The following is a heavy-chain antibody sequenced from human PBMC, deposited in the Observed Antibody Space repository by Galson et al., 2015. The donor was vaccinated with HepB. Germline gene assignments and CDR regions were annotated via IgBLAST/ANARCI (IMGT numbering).Heavy chain of an antibody. J-gene: IGHJ5*02. CDR3: ARAALGWIDP. CDR2: ISLNSATI. V-gene: IGHV3-11*01. CDR1: GLTFSDYY. D-gene: IGHD6-25*01. Sequence: SLRLSCAASGLTFSDYYMNWIRQAPGKGLEWVSYISLNSATIYYADSVKGRFTTSRDNAKNSLYLQMNGLRVEDTAVYYCARAALGWIDPWGQGTLVTVSS.